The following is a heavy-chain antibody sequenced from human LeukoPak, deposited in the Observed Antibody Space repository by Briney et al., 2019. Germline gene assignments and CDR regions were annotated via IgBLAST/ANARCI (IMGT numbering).Heavy chain of an antibody. CDR3: ARHDGPDYYDSSGYPGAFDY. D-gene: IGHD3-22*01. CDR2: INHSGST. J-gene: IGHJ4*02. CDR1: GGSISSYY. Sequence: SETLSLTCTVSGGSISSYYWSWIRQPPGKGLEWIGEINHSGSTNYNPSLKSRVTISADTSKKHFPLKLISVTAADTAVYYCARHDGPDYYDSSGYPGAFDYWGRGTLVTVSS. V-gene: IGHV4-34*01.